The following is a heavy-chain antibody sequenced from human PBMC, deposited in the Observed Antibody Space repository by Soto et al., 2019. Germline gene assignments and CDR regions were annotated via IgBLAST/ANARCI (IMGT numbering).Heavy chain of an antibody. V-gene: IGHV5-10-1*01. Sequence: GESLKISCNGSGYSFTGYWISWVRQMPGKGLEWMGRIDPSDSYTNYSPSFQGHVTISADKSISTAYLQWSSLKASDTAMYYCARRSYCTNGVCYIPGVDVWGQGTTVTVSS. J-gene: IGHJ6*02. D-gene: IGHD2-8*01. CDR3: ARRSYCTNGVCYIPGVDV. CDR1: GYSFTGYW. CDR2: IDPSDSYT.